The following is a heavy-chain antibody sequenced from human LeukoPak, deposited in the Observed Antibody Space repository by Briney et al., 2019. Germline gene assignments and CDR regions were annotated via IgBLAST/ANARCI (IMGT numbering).Heavy chain of an antibody. CDR3: ARGRGRWMTTVVPFDY. CDR1: GGSISTNSYY. Sequence: SETLSLTCTVSGGSISTNSYYWGWIRQPPGKGLEWIGTLYYSGSAYYNSSLKSRVTISADMSKNQFSLKLSSVTAADTAVYYCARGRGRWMTTVVPFDYWGQGTLVTVSS. CDR2: LYYSGSA. J-gene: IGHJ4*02. D-gene: IGHD4-23*01. V-gene: IGHV4-39*07.